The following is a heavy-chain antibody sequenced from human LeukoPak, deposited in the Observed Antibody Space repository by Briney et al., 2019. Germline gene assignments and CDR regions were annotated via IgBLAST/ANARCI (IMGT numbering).Heavy chain of an antibody. J-gene: IGHJ4*02. D-gene: IGHD5-12*01. V-gene: IGHV3-23*01. CDR1: GFTFSRFT. Sequence: GGSLRLSCAASGFTFSRFTINWVRQAPGKGLEWVSGISGSDSSTYYADSVKGRFTISRDNSKNTLYLQMNSLRAEDTAVYYCARVVATVHYFDNWGQGTLVTVSS. CDR3: ARVVATVHYFDN. CDR2: ISGSDSST.